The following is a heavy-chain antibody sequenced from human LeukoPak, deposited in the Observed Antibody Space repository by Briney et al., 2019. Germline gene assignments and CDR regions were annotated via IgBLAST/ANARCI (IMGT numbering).Heavy chain of an antibody. CDR1: GFTLTSYA. D-gene: IGHD3-16*02. CDR2: ISHDGNNE. V-gene: IGHV3-30*18. CDR3: AKCPVTFGGVIIITTGYLDY. J-gene: IGHJ4*02. Sequence: PGGSLRLSCAASGFTLTSYAMSWVRQAPGKGLEWVAVISHDGNNEYYAYSVKGRFTISRDNSKNTLYLQMNSLRDEDTAVYYCAKCPVTFGGVIIITTGYLDYWGQGTLVTVSS.